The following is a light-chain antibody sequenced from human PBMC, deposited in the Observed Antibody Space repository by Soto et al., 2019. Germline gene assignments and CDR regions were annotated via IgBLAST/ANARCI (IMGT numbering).Light chain of an antibody. Sequence: QTVVTQEPSLTVSPGRTVTLTCASSTGAVTSDSYPNWIQQKPGQAPRGLIHSTDKKHSWTPARFSGSLLGGKAALTLSGVQPEDEADYYCLLYSGRAQVFGGGTKLTVL. CDR2: STD. V-gene: IGLV7-43*01. CDR3: LLYSGRAQV. J-gene: IGLJ2*01. CDR1: TGAVTSDSY.